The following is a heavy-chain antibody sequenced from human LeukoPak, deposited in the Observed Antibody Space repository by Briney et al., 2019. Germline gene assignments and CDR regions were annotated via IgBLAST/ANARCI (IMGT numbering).Heavy chain of an antibody. CDR1: GGSFSGYY. D-gene: IGHD2-8*01. Sequence: SETLSLTCAVYGGSFSGYYRSWIRQPPGKGLEWIGEINHSGSTNYNPSLKRRVAISVDTSKNQSSLKLSYVTAADTAVYYCARDLLVSGQCNWFDPWGQGTLVPVSS. J-gene: IGHJ5*02. CDR3: ARDLLVSGQCNWFDP. CDR2: INHSGST. V-gene: IGHV4-34*01.